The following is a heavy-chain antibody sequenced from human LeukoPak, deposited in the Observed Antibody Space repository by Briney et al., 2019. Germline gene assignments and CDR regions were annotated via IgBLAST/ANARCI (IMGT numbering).Heavy chain of an antibody. CDR1: GYTFTSYD. D-gene: IGHD6-6*01. J-gene: IGHJ4*02. Sequence: ASVKVSCKASGYTFTSYDINWVGQATGQGLEWMGWMNPNSGNTGYAQKFQGRVTMTRNTSISTAYMELSSLRSEDTAVYYCARRQLAARRPYYFDYWGQGTLVTVSS. CDR2: MNPNSGNT. V-gene: IGHV1-8*01. CDR3: ARRQLAARRPYYFDY.